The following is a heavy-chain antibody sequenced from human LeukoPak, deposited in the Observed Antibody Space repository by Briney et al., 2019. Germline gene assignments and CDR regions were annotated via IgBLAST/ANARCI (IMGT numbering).Heavy chain of an antibody. Sequence: ASVKVSCKASGYTFTGYYMHWVRQATGQGLEWMGWMNPNSGNTGYAQKFQGRVTMTRNTSISTAYMELSSLRSEDTAVYYCARSVGYCSGGSCYSDYYYGMDVWGQGTTVTVSS. CDR2: MNPNSGNT. D-gene: IGHD2-15*01. V-gene: IGHV1-8*02. J-gene: IGHJ6*02. CDR1: GYTFTGYY. CDR3: ARSVGYCSGGSCYSDYYYGMDV.